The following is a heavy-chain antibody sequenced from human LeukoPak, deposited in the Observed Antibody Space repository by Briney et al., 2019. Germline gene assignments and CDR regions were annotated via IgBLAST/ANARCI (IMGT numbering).Heavy chain of an antibody. V-gene: IGHV1-2*02. Sequence: ASVKVSCKASGYTFTDYFVQWFRQAPGQGLQWLALIYPKTGETSYAQNFQDRVTVTRDTSIGTTYMEVSRLRYDDTAVYYRSREAYCDSTSCHQDLWGQGTLVSVSS. CDR2: IYPKTGET. CDR1: GYTFTDYF. D-gene: IGHD2-2*01. J-gene: IGHJ5*02. CDR3: SREAYCDSTSCHQDL.